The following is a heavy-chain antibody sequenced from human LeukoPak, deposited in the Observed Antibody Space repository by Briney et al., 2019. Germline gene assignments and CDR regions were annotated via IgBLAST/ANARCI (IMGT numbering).Heavy chain of an antibody. Sequence: SETLSLTCTVSGGFISTHYWSWIRQPPGKGLEWIGYIYNSATTKYNLSLKSRVTISLDTSKNQFSLTLRSVTAADTAVYYCARERGYNYGIFDFWGQGTLVTVSS. J-gene: IGHJ4*02. CDR2: IYNSATT. CDR1: GGFISTHY. V-gene: IGHV4-59*11. CDR3: ARERGYNYGIFDF. D-gene: IGHD5-18*01.